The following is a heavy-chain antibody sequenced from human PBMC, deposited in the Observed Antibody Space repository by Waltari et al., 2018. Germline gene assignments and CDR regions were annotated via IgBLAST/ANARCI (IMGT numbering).Heavy chain of an antibody. V-gene: IGHV4-39*01. Sequence: QLQLQESGPGLVKPSETLSLTCTVSGGSVSSNSNSWGWTPQPPGKGLEWIGSLYFIGNTYYNPSLKSRVTISVDTSKNQFSLKLTSVTAADTAVYHCARVWGLLPGLSWFDPWGQGTLVTVSS. CDR1: GGSVSSNSNS. CDR2: LYFIGNT. J-gene: IGHJ5*02. D-gene: IGHD3-16*01. CDR3: ARVWGLLPGLSWFDP.